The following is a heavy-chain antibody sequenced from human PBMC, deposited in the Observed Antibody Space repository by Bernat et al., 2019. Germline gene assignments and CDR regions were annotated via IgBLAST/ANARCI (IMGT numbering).Heavy chain of an antibody. J-gene: IGHJ4*02. CDR1: GGTFSSYS. V-gene: IGHV1-69*01. Sequence: QVQLVQSGAEVKKPWSSVKVSCKASGGTFSSYSISWLRQAPGQGLEWMGGIIPIFGTANYAQKFQGRVTITADESTSTAYMELSSMRSEDTAVYYCARDRGDFWSGYGGDYWGQGTLVTVSS. CDR2: IIPIFGTA. D-gene: IGHD3-3*01. CDR3: ARDRGDFWSGYGGDY.